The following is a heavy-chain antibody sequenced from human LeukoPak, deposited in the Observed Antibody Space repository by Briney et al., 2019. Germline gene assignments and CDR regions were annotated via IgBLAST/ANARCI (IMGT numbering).Heavy chain of an antibody. J-gene: IGHJ4*02. D-gene: IGHD3-22*01. Sequence: GGSLRLSCAASGFTFSSYWMSWVRQAPGKGLEWVANIKQDGSEKYYVDSVKGRFTISRDNAKNSLYLQMNSLRAEDTAVYYCARDASHYYDSSGYYYGYWGQGTLVTVSS. CDR2: IKQDGSEK. V-gene: IGHV3-7*01. CDR1: GFTFSSYW. CDR3: ARDASHYYDSSGYYYGY.